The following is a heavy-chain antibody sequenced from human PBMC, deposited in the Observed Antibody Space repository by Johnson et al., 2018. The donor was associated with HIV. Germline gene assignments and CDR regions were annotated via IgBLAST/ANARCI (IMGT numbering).Heavy chain of an antibody. V-gene: IGHV3-66*01. CDR3: ARDGESQQLPLGDALDV. J-gene: IGHJ3*01. CDR2: LYSGGNT. Sequence: VQLVESGGGLVQPGGSLRLSCGASGFSVSDSYMNWVRQAPGQGLEWVSVLYSGGNTSYADSVRGRFTISRDTSKHTLYLQMRSLKFEDTALYYCARDGESQQLPLGDALDVWGRGTMVIVSS. CDR1: GFSVSDSY. D-gene: IGHD6-13*01.